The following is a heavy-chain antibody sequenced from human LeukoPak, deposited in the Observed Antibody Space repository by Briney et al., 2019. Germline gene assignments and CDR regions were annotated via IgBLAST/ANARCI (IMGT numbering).Heavy chain of an antibody. D-gene: IGHD2-21*01. CDR2: TYYRSKWHN. V-gene: IGHV6-1*01. J-gene: IGHJ4*02. CDR3: VRLVGGDIDY. CDR1: VDSVSINIAA. Sequence: SQALSHTCAISVDSVSINIAAWNWIRHSPSRGRAWLGRTYYRSKWHNPYAASVTSPITINPDPSKNQCSLQLNSVPPEDTAVYFCVRLVGGDIDYWGQGTLVTVSS.